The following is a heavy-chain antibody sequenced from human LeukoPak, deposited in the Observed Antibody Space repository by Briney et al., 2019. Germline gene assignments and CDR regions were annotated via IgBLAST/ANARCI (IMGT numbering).Heavy chain of an antibody. Sequence: GGSLRLSCVASGFTFSSYAMSWVRQAAGKGLEWVSSTSSSGETTYYADSVKGRFTISRDNSRNTLYLQMNSLRCEDTAVYYCAKDRPNYYGTNGHYYRRDGDCWGQGTLVTVSS. V-gene: IGHV3-23*01. CDR3: AKDRPNYYGTNGHYYRRDGDC. D-gene: IGHD3-22*01. J-gene: IGHJ4*02. CDR2: TSSSGETT. CDR1: GFTFSSYA.